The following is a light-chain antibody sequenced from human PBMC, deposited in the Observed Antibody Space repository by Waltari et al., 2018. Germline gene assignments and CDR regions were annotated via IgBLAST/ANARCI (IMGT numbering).Light chain of an antibody. CDR3: QRYGTLPAT. CDR1: QSVSRALRT. CDR2: DAS. Sequence: EIVLTQSPGTLSLSPGERATLSCRASQSVSRALRTLAWYQQKPGLTPRLLIYDASTRATGIPDRFSGSGSGTDFTLTISRLEPDDFAVYYCQRYGTLPATFGQGTKVEIK. V-gene: IGKV3-20*01. J-gene: IGKJ1*01.